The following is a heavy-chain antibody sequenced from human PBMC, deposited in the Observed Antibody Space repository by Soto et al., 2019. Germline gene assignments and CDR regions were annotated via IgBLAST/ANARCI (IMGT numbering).Heavy chain of an antibody. CDR1: GFTFSDHY. J-gene: IGHJ4*02. CDR3: ASAVAGMPLDY. CDR2: INRGGTTK. D-gene: IGHD6-19*01. V-gene: IGHV3-11*01. Sequence: GGSLRLSCAASGFTFSDHYMSWIRQAPGTGLEWVSYINRGGTTKYYADSVKGRFTISRDNAKNSLYLQMNSLRVEDTAVYYCASAVAGMPLDYWGQGTLVTVSS.